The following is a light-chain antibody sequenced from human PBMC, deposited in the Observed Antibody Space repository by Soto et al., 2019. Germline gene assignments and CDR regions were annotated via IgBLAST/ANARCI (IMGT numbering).Light chain of an antibody. CDR2: KAS. Sequence: DIQMTQSPSTLSASVGDRVTITCRASQPISTWLAWYQQKPGKAPNLLIYKASSLESGLPSRFTGSGSGTDFTLTFSSLQPDEFATYYCHQYDTYPLTFGGGTEVEIK. CDR1: QPISTW. V-gene: IGKV1-5*03. CDR3: HQYDTYPLT. J-gene: IGKJ4*01.